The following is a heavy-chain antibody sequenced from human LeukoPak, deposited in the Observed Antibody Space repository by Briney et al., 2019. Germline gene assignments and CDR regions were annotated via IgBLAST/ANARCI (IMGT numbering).Heavy chain of an antibody. CDR3: AKAGLRGVYFDY. D-gene: IGHD5-12*01. CDR2: ISWNSGSI. Sequence: GRSLRLSCAASGFTFYDYAMHWGRQAPGKGLEWVSGISWNSGSIGYADSVKGRFTISRDNAKNSLYLQMNSLRGEDTASYYCAKAGLRGVYFDYWGQGTLVTVSS. V-gene: IGHV3-9*01. J-gene: IGHJ4*02. CDR1: GFTFYDYA.